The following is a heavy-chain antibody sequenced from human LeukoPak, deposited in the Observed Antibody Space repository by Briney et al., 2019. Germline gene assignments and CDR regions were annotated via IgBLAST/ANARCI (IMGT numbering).Heavy chain of an antibody. CDR1: GVSISSSNSY. CDR2: IYYSGNT. J-gene: IGHJ3*02. CDR3: ARTSRYGGLSRAFDI. Sequence: SSETLSLTCTVSGVSISSSNSYWGWIRQPPGKGLEWIGSIYYSGNTYYNASLKSQVSISIDTSKNQFSLHLSSVTPEDTAIYYCARTSRYGGLSRAFDIWGQGTVVTVSS. D-gene: IGHD5-24*01. V-gene: IGHV4-39*01.